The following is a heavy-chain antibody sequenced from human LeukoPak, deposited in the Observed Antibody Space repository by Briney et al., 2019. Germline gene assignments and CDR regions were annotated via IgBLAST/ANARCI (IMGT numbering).Heavy chain of an antibody. V-gene: IGHV4-4*02. CDR3: AILNQTGDWFDP. CDR1: GGSISSSNW. J-gene: IGHJ5*02. CDR2: IYHSGST. D-gene: IGHD2/OR15-2a*01. Sequence: SETLSLTCAVSGGSISSSNWWSWVRQPPGKGLEWIGEIYHSGSTNYNPSLKSRVTISVDKSKNQFSLKLSLVTAADTAVYYCAILNQTGDWFDPWGQGTLVTVSS.